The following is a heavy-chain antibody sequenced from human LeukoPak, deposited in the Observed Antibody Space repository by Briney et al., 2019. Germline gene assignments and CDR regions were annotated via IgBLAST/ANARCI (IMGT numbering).Heavy chain of an antibody. CDR2: IYTSGST. D-gene: IGHD4-23*01. J-gene: IGHJ4*02. V-gene: IGHV4-4*07. Sequence: PSETLSLTCTVSGGSISSYYWSWIRQPAGKGLEWIGRIYTSGSTNYNPSLKSRVTMSVDTSKNQFSLKLSSVTAADTAVYYCARGPFRIYYGGNIHSPFDYWDQGTLVTVSS. CDR1: GGSISSYY. CDR3: ARGPFRIYYGGNIHSPFDY.